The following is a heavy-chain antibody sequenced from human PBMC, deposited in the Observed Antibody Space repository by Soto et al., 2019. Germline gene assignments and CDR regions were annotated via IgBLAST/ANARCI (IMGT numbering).Heavy chain of an antibody. CDR1: GFTFDDYA. V-gene: IGHV3-9*01. J-gene: IGHJ6*02. Sequence: GGSLRLSCAASGFTFDDYAMHWVRQAPGKGLEWVSGISWNSGSIGYADSVKGRFTISRDNAKNSLYLQMNSLRAEDTALYYCAKGRSIYYSYGMDFWGQGTTVTVSS. CDR3: AKGRSIYYSYGMDF. D-gene: IGHD3-3*02. CDR2: ISWNSGSI.